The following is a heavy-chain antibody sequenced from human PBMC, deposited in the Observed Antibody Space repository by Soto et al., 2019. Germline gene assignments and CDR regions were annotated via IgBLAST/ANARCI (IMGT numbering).Heavy chain of an antibody. V-gene: IGHV3-23*01. CDR3: AKVAKYGVVIEYFDS. Sequence: XESLRLFCETSGFTFGNYGMGWVRQAPGKGLHWVSGISSSSRRTYYADSVRGRFTISRDNSKNTLYLQMDTLRADDTAVYYCAKVAKYGVVIEYFDSWGQGSLVTVSS. D-gene: IGHD3-3*01. CDR1: GFTFGNYG. CDR2: ISSSSRRT. J-gene: IGHJ4*02.